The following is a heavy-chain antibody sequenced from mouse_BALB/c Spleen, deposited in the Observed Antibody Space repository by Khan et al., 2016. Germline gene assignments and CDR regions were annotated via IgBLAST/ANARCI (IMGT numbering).Heavy chain of an antibody. Sequence: QVQLQQSGTELAKPGASVKMSCKASGYTFTSYWMHWVKQRPGQGLDWIGYINPRTGYTDYNQKFKDKATWTADKSSSTADMQLSSLTSEESAAYYCARGDYWGQGTTLTVSS. J-gene: IGHJ2*01. CDR3: ARGDY. CDR2: INPRTGYT. CDR1: GYTFTSYW. V-gene: IGHV1-7*01.